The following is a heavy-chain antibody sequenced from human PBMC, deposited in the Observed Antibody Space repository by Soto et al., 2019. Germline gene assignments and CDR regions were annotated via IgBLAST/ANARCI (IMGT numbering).Heavy chain of an antibody. D-gene: IGHD6-13*01. CDR3: ARDLGSSSWYAEYFQH. V-gene: IGHV1-69*04. CDR1: GGTFSSYT. J-gene: IGHJ1*01. Sequence: GASVKVSCKASGGTFSSYTISWVRQAPGQGLEWMGRIIPILGIANYAQKFQGRVTITADKSTSTAYMELSSLRSEDTAVYYCARDLGSSSWYAEYFQHWGQGTLVTVSS. CDR2: IIPILGIA.